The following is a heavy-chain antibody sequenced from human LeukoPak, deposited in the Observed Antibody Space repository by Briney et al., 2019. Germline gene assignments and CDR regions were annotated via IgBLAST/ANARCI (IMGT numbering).Heavy chain of an antibody. CDR3: ARGNYYSRCGYYIYDY. CDR2: MNPNSGNT. D-gene: IGHD3-3*01. CDR1: GYTFTSYD. Sequence: ASVKVSCKASGYTFTSYDINWVRQATGQGLEWMGWMNPNSGNTGYAQKFQGRVTITRNTSISTAYMELSSLRSEDTAVYYCARGNYYSRCGYYIYDYWGQGTLVTVSS. V-gene: IGHV1-8*03. J-gene: IGHJ4*02.